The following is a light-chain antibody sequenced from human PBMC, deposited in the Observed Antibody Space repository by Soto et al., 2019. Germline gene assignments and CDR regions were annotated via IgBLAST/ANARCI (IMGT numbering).Light chain of an antibody. V-gene: IGKV1-5*01. CDR1: QSISSL. CDR3: QHYNSYSEA. CDR2: AAS. Sequence: DIQMTQSPSPLSASVGDRVTITCRASQSISSLLAWYQRKPWKAPNLLISAASTVQSGVPTRFSGRGSGTEFTLTISSLQPDDFATYCCQHYNSYSEAFGQGTKVDIK. J-gene: IGKJ1*01.